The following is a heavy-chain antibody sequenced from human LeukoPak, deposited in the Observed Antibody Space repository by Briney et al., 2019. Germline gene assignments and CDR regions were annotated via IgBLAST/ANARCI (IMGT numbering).Heavy chain of an antibody. V-gene: IGHV1-46*01. CDR1: GYTFPSYF. CDR3: ARNYDSSGYWYYFDY. D-gene: IGHD3-22*01. CDR2: INPTGGST. J-gene: IGHJ4*02. Sequence: ASVKVSCKASGYTFPSYFMHWVRQAPGQGLEWMGIINPTGGSTTYAQKFQGRVTMTRDTSTSTVYMELSSLRSEDTAVYYCARNYDSSGYWYYFDYWGQGTLVTVSS.